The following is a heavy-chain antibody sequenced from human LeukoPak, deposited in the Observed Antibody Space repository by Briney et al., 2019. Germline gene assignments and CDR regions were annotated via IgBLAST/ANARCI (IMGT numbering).Heavy chain of an antibody. V-gene: IGHV1-46*01. Sequence: ASVKVSCKASGYTFTSYYMHWVRQAPGQGLEWMGIINPTGGSTSYAQKFQGRVSMTRDTSTSTAYTELSSLRSEDTAVYYCARVARSAAHVVSTSRRYHFDYWGQGTLVTVSS. J-gene: IGHJ4*02. D-gene: IGHD5/OR15-5a*01. CDR3: ARVARSAAHVVSTSRRYHFDY. CDR2: INPTGGST. CDR1: GYTFTSYY.